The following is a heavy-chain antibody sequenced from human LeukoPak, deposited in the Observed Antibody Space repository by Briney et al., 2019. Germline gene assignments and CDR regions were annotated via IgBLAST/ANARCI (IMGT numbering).Heavy chain of an antibody. J-gene: IGHJ3*02. Sequence: PSETLSLTCAVSGGTLSGYYWTWIRQPPGKELEWIGEINHSGSTNYNPSLGSRVTISVDTSKNQFSLKLNSVTAADTAVYYCARGYIVLVPAAIKDAFDIWGRGTMVTVSS. D-gene: IGHD2-2*02. V-gene: IGHV4-34*01. CDR2: INHSGST. CDR1: GGTLSGYY. CDR3: ARGYIVLVPAAIKDAFDI.